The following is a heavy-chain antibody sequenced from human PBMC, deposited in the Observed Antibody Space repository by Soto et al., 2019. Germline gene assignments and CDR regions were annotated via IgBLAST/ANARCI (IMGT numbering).Heavy chain of an antibody. V-gene: IGHV1-69*04. J-gene: IGHJ6*03. CDR1: GGTFSSYT. CDR3: ARDSRYFDWFTHPSYMDV. D-gene: IGHD3-9*01. CDR2: IIPILGIA. Sequence: SVKVSCKASGGTFSSYTIGWVRQAPGQGLEWMGRIIPILGIANYAQKFQGRVTITADKSTSTAYMELSSLRSEDTAVYYCARDSRYFDWFTHPSYMDVWGKGTTVTVSS.